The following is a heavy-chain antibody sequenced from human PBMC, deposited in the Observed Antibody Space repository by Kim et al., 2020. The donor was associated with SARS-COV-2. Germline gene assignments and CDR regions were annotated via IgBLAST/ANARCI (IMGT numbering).Heavy chain of an antibody. V-gene: IGHV6-1*01. J-gene: IGHJ3*02. CDR3: ARGYHYAFDI. CDR2: TYYRSKWYN. D-gene: IGHD1-20*01. CDR1: GDSVSSNSVA. Sequence: SQTLSLTCAISGDSVSSNSVAWNWIRQSPSRGLEWLGRTYYRSKWYNDYAVSVKSRITINPDTSNNQFSLHLNSVTPEDTAVYYCARGYHYAFDIWGHGTVVTVSS.